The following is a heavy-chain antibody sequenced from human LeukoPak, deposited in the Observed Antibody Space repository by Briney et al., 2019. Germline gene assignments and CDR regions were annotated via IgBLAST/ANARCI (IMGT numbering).Heavy chain of an antibody. CDR2: INQDGSEK. D-gene: IGHD3-10*01. J-gene: IGHJ6*02. Sequence: GGSLRLSCAASGFTFSTYWMTWVRQAPGKGLEWVANINQDGSEKYYVESVKGRFTISRDNAKNSLYLQMNSLRGEDAAVYYCANIQSISGDAMDVWGQGTTVIVSS. V-gene: IGHV3-7*03. CDR3: ANIQSISGDAMDV. CDR1: GFTFSTYW.